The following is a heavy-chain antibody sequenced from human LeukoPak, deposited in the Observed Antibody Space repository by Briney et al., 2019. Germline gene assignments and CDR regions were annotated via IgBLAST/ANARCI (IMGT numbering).Heavy chain of an antibody. CDR1: GGSMINYH. Sequence: PSDTLSLTCTVSGGSMINYHWNWIRQSPDQGLQWITSVYHTGTSKYNPSFQSRVTISIDVSGNQFSLSVASVTAADTALYFCARGGPWERVTSPFDNWGQGTLVTVSS. J-gene: IGHJ4*02. D-gene: IGHD1-26*01. CDR3: ARGGPWERVTSPFDN. V-gene: IGHV4-59*13. CDR2: VYHTGTS.